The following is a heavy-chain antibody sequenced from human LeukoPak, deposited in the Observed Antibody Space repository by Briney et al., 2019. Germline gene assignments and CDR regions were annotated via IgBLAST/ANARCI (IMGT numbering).Heavy chain of an antibody. CDR1: GGTFSSYA. D-gene: IGHD2-21*02. Sequence: SVKVSCKASGGTFSSYAISWVRQAPGQGLEWMGGIIPIFGTANYAQKFQGRVTITTDESTSTAYMELSSLRSEDTAVYYCATELAYCGGDCYSGFDYWGQGTPVTVSS. J-gene: IGHJ4*02. V-gene: IGHV1-69*05. CDR2: IIPIFGTA. CDR3: ATELAYCGGDCYSGFDY.